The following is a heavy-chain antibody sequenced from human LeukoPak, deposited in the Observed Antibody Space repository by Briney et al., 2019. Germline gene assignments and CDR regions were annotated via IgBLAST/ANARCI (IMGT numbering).Heavy chain of an antibody. V-gene: IGHV3-30*04. D-gene: IGHD3-16*02. CDR2: ISYDGSNK. CDR3: ARDHIRLGGLSLFDY. J-gene: IGHJ4*02. Sequence: GGSLRLSCAASGFTFSSYAMHWVRQAPGKGLEWVAVISYDGSNKYYADSVKGRFTISRDNSKNTLYLQMNSLRAEDTAVYYCARDHIRLGGLSLFDYWGQGTLVTVSS. CDR1: GFTFSSYA.